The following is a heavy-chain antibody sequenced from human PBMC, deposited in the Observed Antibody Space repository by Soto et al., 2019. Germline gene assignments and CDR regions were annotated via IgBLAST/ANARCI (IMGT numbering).Heavy chain of an antibody. V-gene: IGHV3-11*06. J-gene: IGHJ5*02. D-gene: IGHD2-15*01. CDR2: ISPGSRYP. CDR3: GKGGGGGLFDP. CDR1: GFTFGDSY. Sequence: PGGSLRLSCAGSGFTFGDSYMSWIRQAPGKGLEWLSYISPGSRYPAYADSVKGRFTISRDNAKRSLYLQMMSLTAEDMAIYYLGKGGGGGLFDPWGQGTMVTVSS.